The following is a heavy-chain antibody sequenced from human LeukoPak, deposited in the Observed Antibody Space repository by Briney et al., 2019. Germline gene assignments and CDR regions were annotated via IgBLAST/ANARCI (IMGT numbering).Heavy chain of an antibody. CDR1: GGSISSGGYY. J-gene: IGHJ5*02. CDR2: IYYSGST. Sequence: SETLSLTCTVSGGSISSGGYYWSWIRQHPGKGLEWIGYIYYSGSTYYNPSLKSRVTISVGTSKNQFSLKLSSVTAADTAVYYCARGGYYYDSSGYIPWGQGTLVTVSS. D-gene: IGHD3-22*01. V-gene: IGHV4-31*03. CDR3: ARGGYYYDSSGYIP.